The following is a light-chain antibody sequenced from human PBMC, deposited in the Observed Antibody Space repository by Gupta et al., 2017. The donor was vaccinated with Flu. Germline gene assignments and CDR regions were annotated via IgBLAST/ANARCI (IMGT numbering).Light chain of an antibody. Sequence: PSSVSASVGDRVTITCRASQDISSWLAWYQRKPGTAPKLLIYAASNLQSGVPSRFSGGGSGTDFTLTISSLQPEDFATYYCQQSNTFPVTFGQGTTVEIK. CDR2: AAS. CDR1: QDISSW. J-gene: IGKJ1*01. CDR3: QQSNTFPVT. V-gene: IGKV1-12*01.